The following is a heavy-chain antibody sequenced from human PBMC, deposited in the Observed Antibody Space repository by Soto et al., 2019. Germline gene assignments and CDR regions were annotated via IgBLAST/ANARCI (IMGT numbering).Heavy chain of an antibody. CDR1: GYSFTSYW. V-gene: IGHV5-10-1*01. J-gene: IGHJ6*02. Sequence: GESLKISCKGSGYSFTSYWISWVRQMPGKGLEWMGRIDPSDSYTNYSPSFQGHVTISADKSISTAYLQWSSLKASDTAMYYCARDFQRYYYYYGMDVWGQGTTVTVS. CDR3: ARDFQRYYYYYGMDV. CDR2: IDPSDSYT. D-gene: IGHD6-25*01.